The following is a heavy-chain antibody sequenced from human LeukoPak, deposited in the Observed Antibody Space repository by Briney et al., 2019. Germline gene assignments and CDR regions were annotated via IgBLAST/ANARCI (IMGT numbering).Heavy chain of an antibody. V-gene: IGHV4-34*01. J-gene: IGHJ1*01. D-gene: IGHD3-10*01. CDR3: ARGPWFSRGYFQH. CDR1: GGSSSGYY. CDR2: INHSGST. Sequence: PSETLSLTCAVYGGSSSGYYWSWIRQPPGKGLEWIGEINHSGSTNYNPSLKSRVTISVDTSKNRFSLKLSSVTAADTAVYYCARGPWFSRGYFQHWGQGTLVTVSS.